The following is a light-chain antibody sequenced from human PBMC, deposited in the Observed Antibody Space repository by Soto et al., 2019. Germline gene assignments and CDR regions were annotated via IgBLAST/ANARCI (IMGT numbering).Light chain of an antibody. Sequence: QAVVTQEPSLTVSPGGTVTLTCASSTGAVTTGNYASWFQQKPGQAPRTLIYTTDNRHSWTPARFSGSLLGGKAALTLSSVPPKDEADYYCLLYFGGAQLVFGGGTQLTVL. CDR2: TTD. J-gene: IGLJ7*01. V-gene: IGLV7-43*01. CDR3: LLYFGGAQLV. CDR1: TGAVTTGNY.